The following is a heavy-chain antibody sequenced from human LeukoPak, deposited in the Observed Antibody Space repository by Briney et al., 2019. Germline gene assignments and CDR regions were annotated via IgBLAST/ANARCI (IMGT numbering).Heavy chain of an antibody. CDR1: GFTFSDYY. CDR2: ISSSGNTK. CDR3: ARDLTGAAMATFDC. Sequence: GGSLRLSCSASGFTFSDYYMNWIRQAPGKGLEWVSYISSSGNTKYYADSVKGRFTVSRDNAKKSLYLQMNSLRVEDTAIYYCARDLTGAAMATFDCWGQGTLVTVSS. V-gene: IGHV3-11*01. J-gene: IGHJ4*02. D-gene: IGHD5-18*01.